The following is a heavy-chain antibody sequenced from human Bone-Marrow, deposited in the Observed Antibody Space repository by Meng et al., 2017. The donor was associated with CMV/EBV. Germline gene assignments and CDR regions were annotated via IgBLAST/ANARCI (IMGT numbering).Heavy chain of an antibody. CDR1: GYTFTSYG. CDR2: ISAYNGNT. V-gene: IGHV1-18*01. J-gene: IGHJ6*02. CDR3: ASGPLAATPPYYYYYGMDV. D-gene: IGHD2-15*01. Sequence: ASVKVSCKASGYTFTSYGISWVRQAPGQGLEWMGWISAYNGNTNYAQKLQGRVTMTTDTSTSTAYMELRSLRSDDTAVYYCASGPLAATPPYYYYYGMDVWGQGTTVPVSS.